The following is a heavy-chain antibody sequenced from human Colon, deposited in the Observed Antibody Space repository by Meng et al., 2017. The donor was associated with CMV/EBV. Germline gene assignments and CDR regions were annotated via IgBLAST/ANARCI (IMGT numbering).Heavy chain of an antibody. CDR2: ISHDETYK. CDR1: GCSFSSHG. D-gene: IGHD2/OR15-2a*01. Sequence: LACVASGCSFSSHGMQWVRQAPGKGLEWVAFISHDETYKHYSDSVRGRFTLSRDNSRNTLYLQVNSVRVADTAVYYCARDQFYYFDYWGQGTLVTVSS. CDR3: ARDQFYYFDY. J-gene: IGHJ4*02. V-gene: IGHV3-30*02.